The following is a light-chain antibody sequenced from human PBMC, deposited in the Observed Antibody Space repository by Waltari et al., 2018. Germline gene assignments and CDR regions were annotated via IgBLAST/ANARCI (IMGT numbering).Light chain of an antibody. J-gene: IGLJ2*01. CDR2: DVR. CDR1: SSNIGDYNY. V-gene: IGLV2-14*03. CDR3: SSYTSGSSTLVV. Sequence: QSALTQPASVSGSPGQSITISCTGTSSNIGDYNYVSWYQQHPGKAPKLMIYDVRNRPSGVSNRFSGSKSGNTASLTISGLQAEDEADYYCSSYTSGSSTLVVFGGGTK.